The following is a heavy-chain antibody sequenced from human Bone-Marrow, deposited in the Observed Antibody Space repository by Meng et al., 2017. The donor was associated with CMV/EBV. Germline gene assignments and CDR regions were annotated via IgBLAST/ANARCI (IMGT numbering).Heavy chain of an antibody. Sequence: SETLSLTCTVSGGSISSYYWSWIRQPPGKGLEWIGSIYYSGSTYYNPSLKSRVTISVDTSKNQFSMHLRSVTAADTAMYYCARSYRSEWSYGPEGTFDVWGQGTVVTVSS. V-gene: IGHV4-59*12. CDR2: IYYSGST. CDR1: GGSISSYY. CDR3: ARSYRSEWSYGPEGTFDV. D-gene: IGHD3-3*01. J-gene: IGHJ3*01.